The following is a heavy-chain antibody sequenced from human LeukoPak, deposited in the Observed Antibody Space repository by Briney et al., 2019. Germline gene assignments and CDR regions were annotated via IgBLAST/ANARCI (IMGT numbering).Heavy chain of an antibody. Sequence: GGSLRLSCAASGFTLSSYWKSWVRQTPGKGLEWVANIKQDGSKEYYVDSVKGRFTISRDNAKNSLSLQMDSLRAEDTAVYYCARDYDILTAYHASFDYWGQGTLVTVSS. CDR3: ARDYDILTAYHASFDY. V-gene: IGHV3-7*01. CDR1: GFTLSSYW. J-gene: IGHJ4*02. CDR2: IKQDGSKE. D-gene: IGHD3-9*01.